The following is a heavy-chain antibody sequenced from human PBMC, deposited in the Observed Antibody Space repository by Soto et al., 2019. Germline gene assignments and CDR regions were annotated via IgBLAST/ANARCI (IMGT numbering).Heavy chain of an antibody. CDR3: ARVMGYYDYIWGSYREGPDFDY. J-gene: IGHJ4*02. Sequence: SVKVSCKASGGTFSSYTISWVRQAPGQGLEWMGRIIPILGIANYAQKFQGRVTNTADKSTSTAYMELSSLRSEDTAVYYCARVMGYYDYIWGSYREGPDFDYWGQGTLVTVSS. CDR2: IIPILGIA. V-gene: IGHV1-69*02. CDR1: GGTFSSYT. D-gene: IGHD3-16*02.